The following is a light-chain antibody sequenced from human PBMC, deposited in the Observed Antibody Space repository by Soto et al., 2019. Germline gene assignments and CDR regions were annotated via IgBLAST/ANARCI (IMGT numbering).Light chain of an antibody. J-gene: IGKJ4*01. CDR3: LQLKRYPLT. CDR1: EGISSY. CDR2: TAS. Sequence: IELTPLPSSLSASVGDRVAITSRASEGISSYLAWYQEKPGKVPKLLIDTASTLQNGVPSRFSGSGSGTDFTLTISSLQPEDFATYYCLQLKRYPLTFGGGTKVDIK. V-gene: IGKV1-9*01.